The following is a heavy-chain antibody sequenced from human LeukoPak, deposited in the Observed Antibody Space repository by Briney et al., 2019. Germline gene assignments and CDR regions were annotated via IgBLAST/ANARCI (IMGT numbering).Heavy chain of an antibody. V-gene: IGHV3-64*04. CDR3: ARSVVVPAAPPNWWFDP. D-gene: IGHD2-2*01. J-gene: IGHJ5*02. CDR1: GFAFSRFA. Sequence: QSGGSLRLSCSASGFAFSRFAMHWVRQAPGKGLEYVSVISTTGGSTYYADSVKGRFTISRDNSKNTLYLQMNSLRAEDTAVYYCARSVVVPAAPPNWWFDPWGQGTLVTVSS. CDR2: ISTTGGST.